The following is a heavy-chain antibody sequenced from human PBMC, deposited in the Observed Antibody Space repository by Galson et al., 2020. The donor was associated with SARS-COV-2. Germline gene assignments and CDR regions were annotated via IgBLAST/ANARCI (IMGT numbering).Heavy chain of an antibody. J-gene: IGHJ5*02. D-gene: IGHD3-10*01. CDR1: GYTFTGYY. V-gene: IGHV1-2*05. CDR3: ARADYGSGPYSWFDP. Sequence: ASVKVSCKASGYTFTGYYMHWVRQAPGQGLEWMGRINPNSGGTNYAQNFQGRVTMTRDTSISTAYMELNRLRSDDTVVYYCARADYGSGPYSWFDPWGQGTLVIVSS. CDR2: INPNSGGT.